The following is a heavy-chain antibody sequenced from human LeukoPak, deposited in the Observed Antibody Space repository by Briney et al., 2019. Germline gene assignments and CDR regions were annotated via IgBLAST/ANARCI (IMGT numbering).Heavy chain of an antibody. J-gene: IGHJ4*02. Sequence: PGGSLRLSCAASGFTFSSYAMSWVRQAPGKGLEWVSAISGSGGSTYYADSVKGRFTISRDNSKNTLYLQMNSLRAEDTAVYYCAKDTRFERLNPMAFDYWGQGTLVTVSS. CDR2: ISGSGGST. CDR3: AKDTRFERLNPMAFDY. D-gene: IGHD1-1*01. V-gene: IGHV3-23*01. CDR1: GFTFSSYA.